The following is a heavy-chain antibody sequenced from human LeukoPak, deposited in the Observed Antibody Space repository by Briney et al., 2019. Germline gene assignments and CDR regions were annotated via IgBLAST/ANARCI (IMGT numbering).Heavy chain of an antibody. CDR1: GGSISSSSYY. V-gene: IGHV4-39*07. CDR2: IYYSGST. J-gene: IGHJ4*02. CDR3: ARGPPGYGDYEYFDY. Sequence: KPSETLSLTCTVSGGSISSSSYYWGWIRQPPGKGLEWIGSIYYSGSTYYNPSLKSRVTISVDTSKNQFSLKLSSVTAADTAVYYCARGPPGYGDYEYFDYWGQGTLVTVSS. D-gene: IGHD4-17*01.